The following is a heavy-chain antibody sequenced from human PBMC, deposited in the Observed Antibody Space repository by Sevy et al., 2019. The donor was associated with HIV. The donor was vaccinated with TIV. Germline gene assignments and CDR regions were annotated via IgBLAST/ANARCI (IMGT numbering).Heavy chain of an antibody. D-gene: IGHD3-22*01. CDR2: ISAYNGNT. CDR3: ARLHYDSSGMRINYYYGMDV. Sequence: ASVKVSCKASGYTFTSCGISWVRQAPGQGLEWMGWISAYNGNTNYAQKLQGRVTMTTDTSTRTAYRELRSLGSDDTAVYYCARLHYDSSGMRINYYYGMDVWGQGTTVTVSS. CDR1: GYTFTSCG. V-gene: IGHV1-18*01. J-gene: IGHJ6*02.